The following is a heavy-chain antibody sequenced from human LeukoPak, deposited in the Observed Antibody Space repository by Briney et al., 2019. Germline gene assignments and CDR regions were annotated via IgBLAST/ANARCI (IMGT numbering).Heavy chain of an antibody. V-gene: IGHV4-39*07. CDR1: GGSISSSSYY. J-gene: IGHJ3*02. D-gene: IGHD3-16*01. Sequence: PSETLSLTCTVSGGSISSSSYYWGWIRQPPGKGLEWIGSIYYSGSTYYNPSLKSRVTISVDTSKNQFSLKLSSVTAADTAVYYCARDPVGAEHAFDIWGQGTMVTVSS. CDR3: ARDPVGAEHAFDI. CDR2: IYYSGST.